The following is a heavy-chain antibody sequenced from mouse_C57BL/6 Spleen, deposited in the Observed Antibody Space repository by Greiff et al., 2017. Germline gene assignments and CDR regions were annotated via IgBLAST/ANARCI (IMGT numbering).Heavy chain of an antibody. Sequence: VQLQQSGPGLVQPSQSLSITCTVSGFSLTSYGVHWVRQSPGKGLEWLGVIWSGGSTDYNAAFISRLSISKDNSKSQVFFKMNSLQADDTAIYYCARSTMVTDWYFDVWGTGTTVTVSS. V-gene: IGHV2-2*01. D-gene: IGHD2-2*01. J-gene: IGHJ1*03. CDR1: GFSLTSYG. CDR3: ARSTMVTDWYFDV. CDR2: IWSGGST.